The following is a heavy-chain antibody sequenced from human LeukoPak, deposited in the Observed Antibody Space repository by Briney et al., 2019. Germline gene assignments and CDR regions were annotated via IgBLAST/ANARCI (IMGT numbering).Heavy chain of an antibody. CDR2: ISSSSSTI. D-gene: IGHD3-22*01. CDR3: ARGFTYYYDRTLDY. V-gene: IGHV3-48*01. Sequence: GGSLRLSCAASGFTFSSYSMNWVRQAPGKGLEWVSYISSSSSTIYYADSVKGRFTISRDNAKNSLYLQMNSLRAEDTAVYYCARGFTYYYDRTLDYWGQGTLVTVSS. J-gene: IGHJ4*02. CDR1: GFTFSSYS.